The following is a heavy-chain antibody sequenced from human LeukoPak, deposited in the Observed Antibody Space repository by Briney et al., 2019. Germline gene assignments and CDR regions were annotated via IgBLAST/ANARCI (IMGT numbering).Heavy chain of an antibody. CDR3: ARDGLPTVNYYGMDV. CDR2: IKQDGSEK. V-gene: IGHV3-7*01. Sequence: QPGGSLRLSCAASGFTFSSYWMSWVRQAPGKGLEWVANIKQDGSEKYYVDSVKGRFTISRDNAKNSLYLQMNSLRAEDTAVYYCARDGLPTVNYYGMDVWGQGTTVTVSS. D-gene: IGHD4-17*01. J-gene: IGHJ6*02. CDR1: GFTFSSYW.